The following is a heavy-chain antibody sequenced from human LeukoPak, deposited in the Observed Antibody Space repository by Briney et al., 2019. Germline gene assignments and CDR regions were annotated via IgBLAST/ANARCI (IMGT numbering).Heavy chain of an antibody. CDR2: ISSSGSTI. Sequence: GGSLRLSCAASGFTSSDYYMSWIRQAPGKGLEWVSYISSSGSTIYYADSVKGRFTISRDNAKNSLYLQMNSLRAEDTAVYYCASSGYSGYDSDAFDIWGQGTMVTVSS. D-gene: IGHD5-12*01. CDR3: ASSGYSGYDSDAFDI. CDR1: GFTSSDYY. J-gene: IGHJ3*02. V-gene: IGHV3-11*01.